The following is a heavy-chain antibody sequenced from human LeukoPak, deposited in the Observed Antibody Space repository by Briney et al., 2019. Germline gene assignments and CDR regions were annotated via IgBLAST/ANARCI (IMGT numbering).Heavy chain of an antibody. V-gene: IGHV1-69*05. D-gene: IGHD4-17*01. J-gene: IGHJ5*02. CDR2: IIPIFGTA. Sequence: ASVKVSCKASGGTFSSYAISWVRQAPGQGLEWMGGIIPIFGTANYAQKFQGRVTITTDESTSTAYMELSSLGSEDTAVYYCARDRDYGYNWFDPWGQGTLVTVSS. CDR1: GGTFSSYA. CDR3: ARDRDYGYNWFDP.